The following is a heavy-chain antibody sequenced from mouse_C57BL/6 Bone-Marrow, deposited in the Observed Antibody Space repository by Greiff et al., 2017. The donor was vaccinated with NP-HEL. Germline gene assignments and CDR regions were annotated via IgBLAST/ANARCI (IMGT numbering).Heavy chain of an antibody. Sequence: EVKLEESGGGLVQPGGSMKLSCVASGFTFSNYWMNWVRQSPEKGLEWVAQIRLKSDNYATHYAESVKGRFTISRDDSKSSVYLQMYNLRAEDTGIDYCTGYCSNYYAMDYGGQGTAVTVSS. CDR1: GFTFSNYW. CDR3: TGYCSNYYAMDY. CDR2: IRLKSDNYAT. V-gene: IGHV6-3*01. D-gene: IGHD2-5*01. J-gene: IGHJ4*01.